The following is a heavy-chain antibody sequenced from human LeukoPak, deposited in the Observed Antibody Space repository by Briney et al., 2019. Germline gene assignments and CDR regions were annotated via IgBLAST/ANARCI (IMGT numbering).Heavy chain of an antibody. J-gene: IGHJ5*02. CDR3: ALYSSSLGWFDP. Sequence: SETLSLTCTVSGGSISSSSYYWGWIRQPPGKGLEWIGSIYYSGRTYYNPSLKSRVTISVDTSKNQFSLKLSSVTAADTAVYYCALYSSSLGWFDPWGQGTLVTVSS. CDR2: IYYSGRT. V-gene: IGHV4-39*01. D-gene: IGHD6-13*01. CDR1: GGSISSSSYY.